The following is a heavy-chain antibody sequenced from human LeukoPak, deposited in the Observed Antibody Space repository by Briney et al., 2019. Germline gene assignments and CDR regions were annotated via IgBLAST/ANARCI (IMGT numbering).Heavy chain of an antibody. J-gene: IGHJ4*02. Sequence: PGGSLRLSCAASGLTFDDYGMSWVRQAPGKGLEWVSSISSSSSYIYYADSVKGRFTISRDNAKNSLYLQMNSLRAEDTAVYYCARDVLTYYYDSSGSRTGRDYWGQGTLVTVSS. CDR3: ARDVLTYYYDSSGSRTGRDY. CDR1: GLTFDDYG. V-gene: IGHV3-21*01. CDR2: ISSSSSYI. D-gene: IGHD3-22*01.